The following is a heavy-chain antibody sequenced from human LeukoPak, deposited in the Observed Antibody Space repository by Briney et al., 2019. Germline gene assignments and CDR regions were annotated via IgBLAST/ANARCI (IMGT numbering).Heavy chain of an antibody. CDR2: IYTSGST. J-gene: IGHJ3*02. V-gene: IGHV4-61*02. CDR1: GGSISSGSYY. CDR3: ARLGGWYDILTGYPWVGAFDI. D-gene: IGHD3-9*01. Sequence: SETLSLTCTVSGGSISSGSYYWSWIRQPAGKGLEWIGRIYTSGSTNYNPSLKSRVTISVDTSKNQFSLKLSSVTAADTAVYYCARLGGWYDILTGYPWVGAFDIWGQGTMVTVSS.